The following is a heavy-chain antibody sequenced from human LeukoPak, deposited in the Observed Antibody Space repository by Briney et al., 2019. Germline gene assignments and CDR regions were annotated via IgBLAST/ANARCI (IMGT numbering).Heavy chain of an antibody. J-gene: IGHJ3*02. Sequence: GESLKISCKASGYTFTSHYVHWVRQAPGQGLEWMGIINPSGGSTTYAQKFQGRVIMTRDTSTSTVYLELSSLRSEDTAVYYCAREVITEMETGDAFDIWGQGTMVSVSS. V-gene: IGHV1-46*01. CDR3: AREVITEMETGDAFDI. D-gene: IGHD5-24*01. CDR2: INPSGGST. CDR1: GYTFTSHY.